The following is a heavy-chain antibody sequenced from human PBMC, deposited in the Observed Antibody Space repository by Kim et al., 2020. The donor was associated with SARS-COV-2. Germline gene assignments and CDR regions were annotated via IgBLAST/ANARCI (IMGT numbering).Heavy chain of an antibody. J-gene: IGHJ6*02. CDR3: AKDPYCSSTSCYPYYYYGMDV. Sequence: GGSLRLSCAASGFTFSSYAMSWVRQAPGKGLEWVSAISGSGGSTYYADSVKGRFTISRDNSKNTLYLQMNSLRAEDTAVYYCAKDPYCSSTSCYPYYYYGMDVWGQGTTVTVSS. CDR1: GFTFSSYA. CDR2: ISGSGGST. D-gene: IGHD2-2*01. V-gene: IGHV3-23*01.